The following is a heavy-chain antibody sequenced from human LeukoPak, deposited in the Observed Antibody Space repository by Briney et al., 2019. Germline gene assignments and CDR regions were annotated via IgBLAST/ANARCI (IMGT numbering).Heavy chain of an antibody. CDR1: GLTFSNYA. V-gene: IGHV3-23*01. Sequence: GGSLRLSCAASGLTFSNYAMTWVRQAPGKGLEWISSITGRDGTSYTGSVKGRFTVYRDNSKNTLYLQMNSLRVGDTALYYCAKDPNGDYVGAFDSWGQGTMVTVSS. CDR2: ITGRDGT. J-gene: IGHJ3*01. D-gene: IGHD4-17*01. CDR3: AKDPNGDYVGAFDS.